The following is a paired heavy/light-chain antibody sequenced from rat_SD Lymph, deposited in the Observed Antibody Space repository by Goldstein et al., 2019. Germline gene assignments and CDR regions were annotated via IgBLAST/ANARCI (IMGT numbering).Heavy chain of an antibody. J-gene: IGHJ2*01. Sequence: EVQLVESGGGLVQPGRSLKLSCLASGFTFSNYGMNWIRQAPGKGLEWVASISSSSSYIYYADTVKGRFTISRDNAKNTLYLQMTSLRSEDTALYYCARQGGIYYGLLQYYFDYWGQGVMVTVSS. CDR3: ARQGGIYYGLLQYYFDY. CDR1: GFTFSNYG. D-gene: IGHD1-6*01. V-gene: IGHV5-34*01. CDR2: ISSSSSYI.
Light chain of an antibody. CDR1: KSISKY. CDR3: QQHNEYPLT. Sequence: DVQMTQSPSNLAASPGESVSINCKASKSISKYLAWYQQKPGKANKLLIYSGSTLQSGTPSRFSGSGSGTDFTLTIRNLEPEDFGLYYCQQHNEYPLTFGSGTKLEIK. CDR2: SGS. J-gene: IGKJ5*01. V-gene: IGKV16S1*01.